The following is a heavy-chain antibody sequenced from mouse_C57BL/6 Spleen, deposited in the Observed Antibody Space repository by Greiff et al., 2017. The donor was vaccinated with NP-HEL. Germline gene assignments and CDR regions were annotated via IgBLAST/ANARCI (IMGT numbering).Heavy chain of an antibody. V-gene: IGHV1-82*01. CDR1: GYAFSSSW. Sequence: QVQLQQSGPELVTPGASVKISCKASGYAFSSSWMNWVKQRPGKGLEWIGRIYPGDGDTNYNGKFKGKATLTADKSSSTAYMQLSSLTSEDSAVYFCASSCYYYPMDYWGQGTSVTVSS. J-gene: IGHJ4*01. CDR2: IYPGDGDT. CDR3: ASSCYYYPMDY.